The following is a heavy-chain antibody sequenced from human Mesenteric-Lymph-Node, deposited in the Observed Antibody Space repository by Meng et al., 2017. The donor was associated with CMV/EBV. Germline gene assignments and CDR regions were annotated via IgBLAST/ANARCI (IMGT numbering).Heavy chain of an antibody. D-gene: IGHD3-3*01. CDR2: INHSGST. J-gene: IGHJ5*02. CDR3: ARGYYDFWSGYNVLGHWFDP. CDR1: LWGYH. V-gene: IGHV4-34*01. Sequence: LWGYHGSGPRHPPGKGLEWSGEINHSGSTDYNPSLKSRVTISVDTSKNQFSLKLSSVTAADTAVYYCARGYYDFWSGYNVLGHWFDPWGQGTLVTVSS.